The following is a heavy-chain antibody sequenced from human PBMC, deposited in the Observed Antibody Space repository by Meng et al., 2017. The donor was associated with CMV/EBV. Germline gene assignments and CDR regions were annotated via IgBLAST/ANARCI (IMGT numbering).Heavy chain of an antibody. V-gene: IGHV3-48*03. J-gene: IGHJ6*02. Sequence: GGSLRLSCAASGFTFSSYEMNWVRQAPGKGLEWVSYISSSGSTIYYADSVKGRFTISRDNAKNSLYLQMNSLRAEDTAVYYCARATYYDFWSGYPPDVWGQGTTVTVSS. CDR1: GFTFSSYE. CDR3: ARATYYDFWSGYPPDV. D-gene: IGHD3-3*01. CDR2: ISSSGSTI.